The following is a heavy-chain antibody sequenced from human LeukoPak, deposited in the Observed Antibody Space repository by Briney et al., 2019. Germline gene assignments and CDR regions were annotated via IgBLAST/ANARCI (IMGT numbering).Heavy chain of an antibody. CDR1: GYTFTGYY. D-gene: IGHD2-2*01. CDR3: ARSSSTYSWFDP. CDR2: INPNSGGT. Sequence: ASVKVSCKASGYTFTGYYMHWVRQAPGQGLEWMGWINPNSGGTNYAQEFQGRVTMTRDTSISTAYMELSRLRSDGTAVYYCARSSSTYSWFDPWGQGTLVTVSS. V-gene: IGHV1-2*02. J-gene: IGHJ5*02.